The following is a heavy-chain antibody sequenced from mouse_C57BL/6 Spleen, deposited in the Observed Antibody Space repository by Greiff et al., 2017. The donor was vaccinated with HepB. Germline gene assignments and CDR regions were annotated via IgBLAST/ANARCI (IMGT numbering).Heavy chain of an antibody. Sequence: QVQLQQPGADLVKPGASVKLSCKASGYTFTSYWMQWVKQRPGQGLEWIGEIDPSDSYTNYNQKFKGKATLTVDTSSSTAYMQLSSLTSEDSAVYYCARDTTVVADYWYFDVWGTGTTVTVSS. D-gene: IGHD1-1*01. CDR3: ARDTTVVADYWYFDV. J-gene: IGHJ1*03. V-gene: IGHV1-50*01. CDR2: IDPSDSYT. CDR1: GYTFTSYW.